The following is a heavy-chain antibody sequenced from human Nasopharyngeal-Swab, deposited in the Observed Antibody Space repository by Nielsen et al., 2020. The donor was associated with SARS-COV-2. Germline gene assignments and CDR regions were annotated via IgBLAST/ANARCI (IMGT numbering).Heavy chain of an antibody. D-gene: IGHD3-9*01. Sequence: GESLKISCAASGFTFSSYSMNWVRQAPGKGLEWVSSISSSSSYIYYADSVKGRFTISRDNAKNSLYLQMHSLRAEDTAVYYCVRDGYFDWSFGYWGQGTLVTVSS. V-gene: IGHV3-21*01. J-gene: IGHJ4*02. CDR3: VRDGYFDWSFGY. CDR2: ISSSSSYI. CDR1: GFTFSSYS.